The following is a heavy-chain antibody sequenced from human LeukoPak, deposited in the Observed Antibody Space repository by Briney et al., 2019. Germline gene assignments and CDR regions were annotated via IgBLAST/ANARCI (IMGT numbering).Heavy chain of an antibody. CDR1: GYTFTSYD. D-gene: IGHD4-11*01. J-gene: IGHJ4*02. CDR3: ARGRVGNYHFDY. V-gene: IGHV1-8*01. CDR2: MNPNSGNT. Sequence: ASVKVSCKASGYTFTSYDINWVRQATGQGLEWMGWMNPNSGNTGYAQKFQGRVTMTRNTSISTAYMELSSLRSEDTAVYYCARGRVGNYHFDYWGQGTLVTVSS.